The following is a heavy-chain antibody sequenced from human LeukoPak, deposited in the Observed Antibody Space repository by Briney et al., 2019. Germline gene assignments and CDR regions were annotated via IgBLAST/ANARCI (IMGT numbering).Heavy chain of an antibody. D-gene: IGHD5-24*01. CDR1: GGSISSYY. CDR3: ARRARALEMATTFDY. V-gene: IGHV4-59*08. Sequence: SETLSLTCTVSGGSISSYYWSWIRQPPGKGLEWIGYIYYSGSTNYNPSLKSRVTISVDTSKNQFSLKLSSVTAADTAVYYCARRARALEMATTFDYWGQGTLVTVSS. CDR2: IYYSGST. J-gene: IGHJ4*02.